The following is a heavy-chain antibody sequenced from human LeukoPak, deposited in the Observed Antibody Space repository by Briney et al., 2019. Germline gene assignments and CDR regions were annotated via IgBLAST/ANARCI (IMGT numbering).Heavy chain of an antibody. Sequence: PSETLSLTCTVSGYSISSGYYWGWIRQPPGKGLEWIGSIYHSGSTYYNPSLKSRVTISVDTSKNQFSLKLSSVTAADTAVYYCARRGYVGSGYYSPWGQGTLVTVSS. D-gene: IGHD3-22*01. J-gene: IGHJ5*02. V-gene: IGHV4-38-2*02. CDR3: ARRGYVGSGYYSP. CDR2: IYHSGST. CDR1: GYSISSGYY.